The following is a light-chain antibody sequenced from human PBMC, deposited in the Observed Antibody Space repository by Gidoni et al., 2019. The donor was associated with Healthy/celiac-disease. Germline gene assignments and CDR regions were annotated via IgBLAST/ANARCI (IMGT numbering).Light chain of an antibody. CDR3: CSYAGSSTWV. J-gene: IGLJ3*02. Sequence: QSALTQPASVSGSPGQSITISCTGTSSDVGSYNLVSWYQQHPGKAPKLMIYEVSKRPSGVSNPFSGSKSGNTASLTISGLQAEDEAYYYCCSYAGSSTWVFGGGTKLTVL. CDR2: EVS. V-gene: IGLV2-23*02. CDR1: SSDVGSYNL.